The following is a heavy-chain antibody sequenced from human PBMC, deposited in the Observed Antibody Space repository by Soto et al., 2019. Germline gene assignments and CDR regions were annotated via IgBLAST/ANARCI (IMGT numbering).Heavy chain of an antibody. V-gene: IGHV4-31*03. CDR3: ARVPDYYDSSGYPPDYFDY. D-gene: IGHD3-22*01. J-gene: IGHJ4*02. CDR2: IYYSGST. Sequence: PSETLSLTCTVSGGSISSGGSYWSWIRQHPGKGLEWIGYIYYSGSTYYNPSLKSRVTISVDTSKNQFSLKLSSVTAADTAVYYCARVPDYYDSSGYPPDYFDYWGQGTLVTVSS. CDR1: GGSISSGGSY.